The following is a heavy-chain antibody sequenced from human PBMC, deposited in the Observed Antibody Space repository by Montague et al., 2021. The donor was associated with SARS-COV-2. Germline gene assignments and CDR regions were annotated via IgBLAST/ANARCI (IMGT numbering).Heavy chain of an antibody. CDR3: AHRKVLAAAWDY. V-gene: IGHV2-5*02. J-gene: IGHJ4*02. CDR1: GFSLSTSGVG. Sequence: PALVKPTQTLTLTCTFSGFSLSTSGVGVGWIRQPPGKALEWLALIYWDDDKRYSPSLKSRLTITKDTSKNQVVLTMTNMDPVDTATYYCAHRKVLAAAWDYWGQGTLVTVFS. D-gene: IGHD6-13*01. CDR2: IYWDDDK.